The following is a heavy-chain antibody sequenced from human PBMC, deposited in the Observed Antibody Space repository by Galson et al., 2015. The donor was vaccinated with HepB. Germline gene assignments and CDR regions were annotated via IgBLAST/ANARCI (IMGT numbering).Heavy chain of an antibody. J-gene: IGHJ6*02. V-gene: IGHV3-48*02. Sequence: SLRLSCEASGLTFSSYSMNWVRQAPGKGLEWVSYISSSSSTIYYADSVKGRFTISRDNAKNSLYLQMNSLRDEDTAVYYCARDTVVVVPAAMGVWGQGTTVTVSS. CDR3: ARDTVVVVPAAMGV. CDR1: GLTFSSYS. D-gene: IGHD2-2*01. CDR2: ISSSSSTI.